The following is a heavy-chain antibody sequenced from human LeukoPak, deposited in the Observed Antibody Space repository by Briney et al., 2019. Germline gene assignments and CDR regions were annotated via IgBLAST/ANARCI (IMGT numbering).Heavy chain of an antibody. D-gene: IGHD5-12*01. J-gene: IGHJ4*02. CDR1: GGSFSGYY. CDR3: ARDHGGYAHFDN. Sequence: PSETLSLTCAVYGGSFSGYYWSWIRQPPGKGLEWIGEINHSGSTNYNPSLKSRVTISVDTSKNQFSLKLSSVTAADTAVYYCARDHGGYAHFDNWGQGTLVTVSS. CDR2: INHSGST. V-gene: IGHV4-34*01.